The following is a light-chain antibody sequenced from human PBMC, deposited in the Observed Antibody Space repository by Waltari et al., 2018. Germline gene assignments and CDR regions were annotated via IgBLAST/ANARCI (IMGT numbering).Light chain of an antibody. CDR2: GAS. V-gene: IGKV3-20*01. Sequence: FVLTQSPGTLSLSPGERATLSCRARQSVSRSLAWYQQKPGQAPKLLIYGASTRATGIPDRCTGSGSGTDFSLTISSLGPEDFAIYFCQHYVRLPATFGQGTKVEIK. CDR1: QSVSRS. CDR3: QHYVRLPAT. J-gene: IGKJ1*01.